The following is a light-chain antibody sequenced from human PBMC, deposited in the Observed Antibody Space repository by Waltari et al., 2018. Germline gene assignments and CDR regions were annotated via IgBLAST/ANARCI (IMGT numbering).Light chain of an antibody. CDR2: ANT. CDR1: RSNIRAGYG. CDR3: QVYDTSLSGVV. V-gene: IGLV1-40*01. J-gene: IGLJ3*02. Sequence: QSVLTQPPSVSGAPAQRVTIACTGSRSNIRAGYGIPWYQQLPGTAPKLLIYANTNRPSVVPDRFSGSKSGTSVSLAIAGLQAEDEADYYCQVYDTSLSGVVFGGGTKLTVL.